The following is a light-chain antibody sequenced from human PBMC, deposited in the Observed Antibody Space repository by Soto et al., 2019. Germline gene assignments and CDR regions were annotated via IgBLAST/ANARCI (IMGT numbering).Light chain of an antibody. CDR1: QSVSGN. Sequence: EIVMTQSPATLSVSPGERATLSCRASQSVSGNLAWYQQKPGQAPRLLTYGASTRATGITVRFSGSGSGTEFPLTISSLQSERFAVYYCQHYSNWPPTFGQGTKLKIK. CDR3: QHYSNWPPT. CDR2: GAS. J-gene: IGKJ1*01. V-gene: IGKV3-15*01.